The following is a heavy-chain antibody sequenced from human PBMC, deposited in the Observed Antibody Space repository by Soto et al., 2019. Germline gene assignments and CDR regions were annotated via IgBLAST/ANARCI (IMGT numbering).Heavy chain of an antibody. J-gene: IGHJ4*02. D-gene: IGHD6-6*01. CDR2: IIPILGIA. CDR1: GGTFSSYT. V-gene: IGHV1-69*02. CDR3: ARASRGCSKLGYSGSFDY. Sequence: ASVKVSYKASGGTFSSYTISWVRQAPGQGLEWMGRIIPILGIANYAQKFQGRVTITADKSTSTAYMELISLRSEDTAVSYCARASRGCSKLGYSGSFDYWGQGTLVTVSS.